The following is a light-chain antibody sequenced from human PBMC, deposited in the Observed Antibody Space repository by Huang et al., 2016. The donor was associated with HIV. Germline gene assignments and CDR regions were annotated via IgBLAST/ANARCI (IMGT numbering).Light chain of an antibody. CDR1: QGIASA. CDR2: DAS. Sequence: AIQLTQSPSSLSASVGDRVTITCRASQGIASALAWYQQKPGKAPKLLIYDASNLESGVPSRFSGSGSGTDFTLTISSLQPEDFATYYCQQFNNYRFSFGPGTKVDIK. CDR3: QQFNNYRFS. V-gene: IGKV1D-13*01. J-gene: IGKJ3*01.